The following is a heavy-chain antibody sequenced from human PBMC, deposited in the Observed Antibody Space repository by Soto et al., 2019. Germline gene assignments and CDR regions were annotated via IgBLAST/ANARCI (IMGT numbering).Heavy chain of an antibody. D-gene: IGHD5-12*01. CDR3: AAPRTDGYKVPDPSTYYYFGFDV. CDR1: GGSFSTYA. J-gene: IGHJ6*02. CDR2: IIPIFGTP. Sequence: ASVKVSCKASGGSFSTYAISWVRQAPGQGLEWMGGIIPIFGTPNYAQKFQGRVTITADRSTSTAYLELNRLRSEDTAVYYCAAPRTDGYKVPDPSTYYYFGFDVWGQGTTVTVPS. V-gene: IGHV1-69*06.